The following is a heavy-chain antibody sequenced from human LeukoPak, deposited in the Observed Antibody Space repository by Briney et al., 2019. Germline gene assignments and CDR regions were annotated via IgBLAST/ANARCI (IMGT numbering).Heavy chain of an antibody. CDR2: LNGTGGST. J-gene: IGHJ4*02. D-gene: IGHD3-22*01. CDR1: GFTVSSNY. Sequence: GGSLRLSCAASGFTVSSNYMSWVRQAPGKGLEWVSSLNGTGGSTYYADSVKGRLTVSRDNSRNMLYLEMNSLRAEDTAVYYCAKFQANYYDSSGYGCFDYWGQGVLVTVSS. CDR3: AKFQANYYDSSGYGCFDY. V-gene: IGHV3-23*01.